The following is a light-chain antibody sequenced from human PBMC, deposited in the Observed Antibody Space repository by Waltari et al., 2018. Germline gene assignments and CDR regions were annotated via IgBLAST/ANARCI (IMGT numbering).Light chain of an antibody. CDR1: QRVLNPSNKKNY. V-gene: IGKV4-1*01. J-gene: IGKJ2*01. Sequence: DIVMTQSSYSLTVSLGQRATITCKSSQRVLNPSNKKNYLAWSQQRPGQPPKMIIAWASTRESGVPDRFSGSGSATDFTLTIDSLQAEDVAVYFCQQYSSTVMYTFGQGTKLEI. CDR3: QQYSSTVMYT. CDR2: WAS.